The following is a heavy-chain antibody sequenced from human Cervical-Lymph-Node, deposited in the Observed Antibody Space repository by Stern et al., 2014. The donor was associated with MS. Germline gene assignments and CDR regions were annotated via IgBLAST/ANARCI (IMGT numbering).Heavy chain of an antibody. V-gene: IGHV4-59*08. CDR2: VHYSGTT. D-gene: IGHD3-3*01. CDR3: AGSGTYYPDY. J-gene: IGHJ4*02. CDR1: GGSISSYY. Sequence: VQLVESGPGLVKPSETLSLTCSVSGGSISSYYWNWIRQPPGKGLEWIANVHYSGTTNYNPSLKSRVTILLETSMNQISLKMTSVTAADTAVYYCAGSGTYYPDYWGQGILVTVSS.